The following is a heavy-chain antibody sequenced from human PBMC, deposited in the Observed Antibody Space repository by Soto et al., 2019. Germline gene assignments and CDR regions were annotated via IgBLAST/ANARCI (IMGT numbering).Heavy chain of an antibody. CDR3: ARAMGYYDSSGYYTRGFDI. D-gene: IGHD3-22*01. Sequence: EVQLVESGGGLVQAGGSLRLSCAVSGFTFSSYWMSWVRQAPGKGLEGVANIKQDGSEKYYVDSVKGRVTISRDNAKNSLYLQMNSLRAEDTAVYYCARAMGYYDSSGYYTRGFDIWGQGTMVTVSS. CDR2: IKQDGSEK. V-gene: IGHV3-7*05. J-gene: IGHJ3*02. CDR1: GFTFSSYW.